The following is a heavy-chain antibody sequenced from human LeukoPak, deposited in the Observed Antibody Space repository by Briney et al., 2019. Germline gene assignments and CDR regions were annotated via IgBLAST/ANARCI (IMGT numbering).Heavy chain of an antibody. CDR3: ARQYSSSWYIDY. CDR1: GGSISSSSYY. D-gene: IGHD6-13*01. CDR2: IYYSGST. Sequence: PSETLSLTCTVSGGSISSSSYYWGWIRQPPGKGLEWIGSIYYSGSTYYNPSLKSRVTISVDTSKNQFSLKLSSVTAADTAVYYCARQYSSSWYIDYWGQGTLVTSPQ. J-gene: IGHJ4*02. V-gene: IGHV4-39*01.